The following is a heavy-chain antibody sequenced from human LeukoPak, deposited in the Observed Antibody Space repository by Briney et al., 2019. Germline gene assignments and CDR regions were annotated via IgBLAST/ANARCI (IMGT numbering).Heavy chain of an antibody. CDR3: AREGPVYYYGMDV. V-gene: IGHV3-21*01. CDR1: GFTFSSYS. Sequence: PGGSLRLSCAASGFTFSSYSMNWVRQAPGKGLEWVSSISSSSSYIYYADSVKGRFTISGDNAKNSLYLQMNSLRAEDTAVYYCAREGPVYYYGMDVWGQGTTVTVSS. J-gene: IGHJ6*02. CDR2: ISSSSSYI.